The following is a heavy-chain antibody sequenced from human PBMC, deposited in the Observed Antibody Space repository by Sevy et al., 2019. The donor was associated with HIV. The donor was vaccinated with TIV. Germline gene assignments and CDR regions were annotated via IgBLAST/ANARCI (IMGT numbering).Heavy chain of an antibody. D-gene: IGHD2-2*01. CDR1: GFTISSSA. Sequence: GGSLRLSCAASGFTISSSAMSWVRQAPGKGLEWVSLISGTGTSTYYADSVKGRFAISKDKSKGTLYLQMNSLRAEDTAMYYCARDCSSTSCLWGLDVWGQGTTVTVSS. V-gene: IGHV3-23*01. J-gene: IGHJ6*02. CDR3: ARDCSSTSCLWGLDV. CDR2: ISGTGTST.